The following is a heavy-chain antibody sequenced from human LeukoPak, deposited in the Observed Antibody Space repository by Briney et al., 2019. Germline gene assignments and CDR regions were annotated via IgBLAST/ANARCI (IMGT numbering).Heavy chain of an antibody. CDR2: INHSGST. Sequence: PSETLSLTCAVYGGSFSGYYWSWIRQPPGMGLEWIGEINHSGSTNYNPSLKSRVTISVDTSKNQFSLKLSSVTAADTAVYYCARSSVVVVAATSFDPWGQGTLVTVSS. CDR1: GGSFSGYY. CDR3: ARSSVVVVAATSFDP. V-gene: IGHV4-34*01. J-gene: IGHJ5*02. D-gene: IGHD2-15*01.